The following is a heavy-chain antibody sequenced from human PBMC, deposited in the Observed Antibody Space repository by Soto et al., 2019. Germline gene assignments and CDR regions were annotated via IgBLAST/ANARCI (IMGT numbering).Heavy chain of an antibody. CDR1: GFTFSSYG. V-gene: IGHV3-30*18. CDR3: AKGRPMTTGTH. Sequence: QVQLVESGGGVVQPGRSLRLSCAASGFTFSSYGMHWVRQAPGKGLEWVAVISYDGSNKYYADSVKGRFTISRDNSKNTLYLQMNSLRAEDTAVYYCAKGRPMTTGTHWGQGTLVTVSS. CDR2: ISYDGSNK. D-gene: IGHD4-17*01. J-gene: IGHJ4*02.